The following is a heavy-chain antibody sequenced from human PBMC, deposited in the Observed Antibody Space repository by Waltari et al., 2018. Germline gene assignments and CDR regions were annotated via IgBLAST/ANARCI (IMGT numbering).Heavy chain of an antibody. J-gene: IGHJ1*01. D-gene: IGHD5-18*01. Sequence: QVQLQQWGAGLLKPSETLSLTCAVYGGPFGGSSCAGIRQPPGKGLEWIGEINHSGSTNYNPSLKSRVTISVDTSKNQFSLKLSSVTAADTAVYYCARGQGIQLWYEKRYFQHWGQGTLVTVSS. CDR2: INHSGST. CDR3: ARGQGIQLWYEKRYFQH. CDR1: GGPFGGSS. V-gene: IGHV4-34*01.